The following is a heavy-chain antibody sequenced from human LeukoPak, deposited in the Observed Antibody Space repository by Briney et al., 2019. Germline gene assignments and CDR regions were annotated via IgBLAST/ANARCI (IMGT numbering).Heavy chain of an antibody. CDR2: IYYSGST. J-gene: IGHJ4*02. D-gene: IGHD3-16*02. CDR3: ARLVRSDYVWGSYRYDPYYFDY. CDR1: GGSISSYY. V-gene: IGHV4-59*08. Sequence: SETLSLTCTVSGGSISSYYWSWIRQPPGKGLEWIGYIYYSGSTNYNPSLKSRVTISVDTSKNQFSLKLSSVTAADTAVYYCARLVRSDYVWGSYRYDPYYFDYWGQGTLVTVSS.